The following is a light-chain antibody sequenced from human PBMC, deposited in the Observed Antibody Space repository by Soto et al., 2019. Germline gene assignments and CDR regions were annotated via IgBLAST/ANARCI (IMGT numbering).Light chain of an antibody. V-gene: IGKV1-39*01. Sequence: DIPLNQSPSSLSASVGDRVTITCRASQSISSYLNWYQQKPGKAPKLLIYAASSLQSGVPSRFSGSGSGTDFTLTISSLQPEDFATYYCQQSYSTPVTFGQGTRLEN. CDR1: QSISSY. CDR3: QQSYSTPVT. CDR2: AAS. J-gene: IGKJ5*01.